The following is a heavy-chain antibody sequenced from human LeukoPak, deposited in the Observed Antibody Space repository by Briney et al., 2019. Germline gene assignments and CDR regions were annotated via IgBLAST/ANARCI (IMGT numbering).Heavy chain of an antibody. D-gene: IGHD1-14*01. CDR1: GGSFSGYY. CDR2: INHSGST. J-gene: IGHJ4*02. Sequence: SETLSLTCAVYGGSFSGYYGSWIRQPPGKGLEWIGEINHSGSTNYNPSLKSRVTISVDTSKNQFSLKLSSVTAADTAVYYCARGPYHPHAAGIRYFDYWGQGTLVTVSS. V-gene: IGHV4-34*01. CDR3: ARGPYHPHAAGIRYFDY.